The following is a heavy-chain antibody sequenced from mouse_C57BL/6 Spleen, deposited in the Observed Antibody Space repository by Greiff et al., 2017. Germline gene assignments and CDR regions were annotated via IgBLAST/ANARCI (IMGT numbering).Heavy chain of an antibody. CDR3: AKHDFDEGFAY. D-gene: IGHD2-4*01. CDR1: GFSLTSYG. CDR2: IWGGGST. V-gene: IGHV2-9*01. J-gene: IGHJ3*01. Sequence: VQLQQSGPGLVAPSQSLSITCTVSGFSLTSYGVAWVRQPPGKGLEWLGVIWGGGSTNYNSALMSRLSISKDKSKSQVFLKMNSLQTDDTAMDYCAKHDFDEGFAYWGQGTLVTVSA.